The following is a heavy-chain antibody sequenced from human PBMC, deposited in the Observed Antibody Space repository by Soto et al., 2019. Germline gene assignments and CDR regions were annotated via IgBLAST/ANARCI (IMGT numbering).Heavy chain of an antibody. CDR1: GYIFTNYG. CDR2: ISGYNGNT. D-gene: IGHD3-22*01. Sequence: QVQLVQSGAEVKKPGASVKVSCKTSGYIFTNYGIGWVRQAPGQGLEWMGWISGYNGNTKYAQKLQGRVTLTTDTATSTANMELRSLTTDDTAVYYCTRASYYDTSTHWGQGTLVTVSS. V-gene: IGHV1-18*01. J-gene: IGHJ4*02. CDR3: TRASYYDTSTH.